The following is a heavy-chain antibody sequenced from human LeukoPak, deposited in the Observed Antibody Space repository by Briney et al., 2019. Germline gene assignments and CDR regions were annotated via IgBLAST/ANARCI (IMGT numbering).Heavy chain of an antibody. CDR1: AYSISSGYY. V-gene: IGHV4-38-2*01. CDR3: ATASNTTYYYYMDV. Sequence: SETLSLTCAVSAYSISSGYYWAWIRQPPGKGLEWIGSMYQSGSTYYNPSLESRVTIAEDTSKKQFSLNLSTVTAADTAVYYCATASNTTYYYYMDVWGKGTTVTVSS. J-gene: IGHJ6*03. D-gene: IGHD3-3*01. CDR2: MYQSGST.